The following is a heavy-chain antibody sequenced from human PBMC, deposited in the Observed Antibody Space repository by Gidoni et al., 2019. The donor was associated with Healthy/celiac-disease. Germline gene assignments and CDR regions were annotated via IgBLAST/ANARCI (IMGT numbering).Heavy chain of an antibody. V-gene: IGHV4-59*01. D-gene: IGHD3-16*01. CDR2: IYYSGST. Sequence: QVQLQESGPGLVKPSETLSLTCTVSGGSISRYYWSWIRQPPGKGLEWIGYIYYSGSTNYNPSLKSRVTISVDTSKNQFSLKLSSVTAADTAVYYCARVRGVESPARGSSAIDYWGQGTLVTVSS. CDR1: GGSISRYY. CDR3: ARVRGVESPARGSSAIDY. J-gene: IGHJ4*02.